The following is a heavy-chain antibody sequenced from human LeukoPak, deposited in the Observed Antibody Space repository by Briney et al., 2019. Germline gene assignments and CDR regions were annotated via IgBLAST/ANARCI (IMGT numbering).Heavy chain of an antibody. Sequence: PGGSLRLSFAPPGFTFSSYGMGWVRQPPGKGMEWVPNINPDGSEKNYGDSVKGRFTISRDNAKNSLYLQMSSLRAEDTAMYYCARAPEVSGSSYYFDYWGQGTLVTVSS. J-gene: IGHJ4*02. CDR1: GFTFSSYG. D-gene: IGHD3-10*01. V-gene: IGHV3-7*01. CDR3: ARAPEVSGSSYYFDY. CDR2: INPDGSEK.